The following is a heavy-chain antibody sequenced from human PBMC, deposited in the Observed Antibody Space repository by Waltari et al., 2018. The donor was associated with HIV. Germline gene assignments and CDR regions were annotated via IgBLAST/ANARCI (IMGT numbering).Heavy chain of an antibody. CDR2: IHHSVSY. J-gene: IGHJ4*02. V-gene: IGHV4-38-2*01. D-gene: IGHD3-22*01. CDR1: GYSITRGYY. CDR3: ARNTYYEKSGYDY. Sequence: QVQLQESGPGLVKPSATLSLTCGVSGYSITRGYYWCWIRQPPGKGIEWIGTIHHSVSYYYNPSLQSRVTISVDTSNNRFSLKLRSVTAADTAVYYCARNTYYEKSGYDYWGQGNLVTVSS.